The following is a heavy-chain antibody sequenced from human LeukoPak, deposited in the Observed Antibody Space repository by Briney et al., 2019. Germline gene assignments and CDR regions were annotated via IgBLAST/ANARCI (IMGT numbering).Heavy chain of an antibody. CDR3: ARHLRKYLSYYYYGMDV. CDR2: IYYSGST. Sequence: SETLSLTCTVSGGSISSYYWSWIRQPPGKGLEWIGYIYYSGSTNYNPSLKSRVTISVDTSKNQFSLKLSSVTAADTAVYYCARHLRKYLSYYYYGMDVWGQGTTVTVSS. V-gene: IGHV4-59*08. CDR1: GGSISSYY. D-gene: IGHD2-2*01. J-gene: IGHJ6*02.